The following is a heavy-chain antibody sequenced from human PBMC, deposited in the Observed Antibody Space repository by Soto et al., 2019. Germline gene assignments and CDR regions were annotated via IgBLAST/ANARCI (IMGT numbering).Heavy chain of an antibody. D-gene: IGHD3-22*01. CDR3: ARVPDHYDSRGDLRGFYFDY. V-gene: IGHV4-30-4*01. CDR1: GGSFSSGDYY. Sequence: TLSLTCTVSGGSFSSGDYYWGWIRQPPGKGLEWVGYISNSGSTFYNSSLKSRVTISVDTSKNQFSLKLSSVTAADTAVYFCARVPDHYDSRGDLRGFYFDYWGQGTLVTVSS. J-gene: IGHJ4*02. CDR2: ISNSGST.